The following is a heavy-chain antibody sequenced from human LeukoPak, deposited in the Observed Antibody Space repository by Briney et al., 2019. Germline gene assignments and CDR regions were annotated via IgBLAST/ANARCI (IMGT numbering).Heavy chain of an antibody. V-gene: IGHV3-43*01. CDR3: AKDIRSRTSYYYYYYMDV. Sequence: TGGSLRLSCAASGFTFDDYTMHWVRQAPGKGLEWVSLISWDGGSTYYADSVEGRFTISRDNSKNSLYLQMNSLRTEDTALYYCAKDIRSRTSYYYYYYMDVWGKGTTVTVSS. CDR1: GFTFDDYT. D-gene: IGHD2-2*01. CDR2: ISWDGGST. J-gene: IGHJ6*03.